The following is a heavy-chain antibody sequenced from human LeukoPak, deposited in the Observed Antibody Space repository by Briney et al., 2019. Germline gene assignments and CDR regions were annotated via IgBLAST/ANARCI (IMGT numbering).Heavy chain of an antibody. CDR2: IYRGGST. Sequence: PSETLSLTCAVSGGSISSGGYSWSWIRQPPGKGLEWIGYIYRGGSTYYNPSLKSRVIISVDRSKNQFSLRLTSVTAADTAVYYCARAPDCSGGGCYSPFFDYWGQGTLVTVSS. D-gene: IGHD2-15*01. CDR3: ARAPDCSGGGCYSPFFDY. J-gene: IGHJ4*02. CDR1: GGSISSGGYS. V-gene: IGHV4-30-2*01.